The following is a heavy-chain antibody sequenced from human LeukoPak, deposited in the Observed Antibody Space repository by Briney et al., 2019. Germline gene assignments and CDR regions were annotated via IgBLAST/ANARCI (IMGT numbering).Heavy chain of an antibody. CDR1: GGSINRDY. Sequence: PSETLSLTCTVSGGSINRDYWSWMRQSPGRGLEWIGYIYYRGTTNYNPSPKSRVTISVGTSKNKFSLKLTPVTAADTAVYYCPSRRWDTSLPFDAFHIWGQETVVTVSS. V-gene: IGHV4-59*01. CDR3: PSRRWDTSLPFDAFHI. J-gene: IGHJ3*02. D-gene: IGHD5-18*01. CDR2: IYYRGTT.